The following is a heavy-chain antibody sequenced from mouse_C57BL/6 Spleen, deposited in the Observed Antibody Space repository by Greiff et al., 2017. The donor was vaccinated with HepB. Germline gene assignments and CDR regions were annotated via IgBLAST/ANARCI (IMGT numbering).Heavy chain of an antibody. CDR1: GYAFSSSW. Sequence: QVQLKESGPELVKPGASVKISCKASGYAFSSSWMNWVKQRPGKGLEWIGRIYPGDGDTNYNGKFKGKATLTADKSSSTAYMQLSSLTSEDSAVYFCARGRLRDFAYWGQGTLVTVSA. CDR3: ARGRLRDFAY. V-gene: IGHV1-82*01. D-gene: IGHD2-4*01. CDR2: IYPGDGDT. J-gene: IGHJ3*01.